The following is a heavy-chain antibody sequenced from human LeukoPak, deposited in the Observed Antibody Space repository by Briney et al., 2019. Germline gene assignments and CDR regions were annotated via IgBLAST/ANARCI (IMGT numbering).Heavy chain of an antibody. D-gene: IGHD3-22*01. CDR1: GYTFTSYD. J-gene: IGHJ5*02. CDR2: MNPNSGNT. CDR3: ARGDYDSMTEGVLEYYNWFDP. V-gene: IGHV1-8*03. Sequence: GASVKVSCKASGYTFTSYDINWVRQATGQGLEWMGWMNPNSGNTGYAQKFQGRVTITRNTSISTAYMELSSLRSEDTAVYYCARGDYDSMTEGVLEYYNWFDPWGQGTLVTVSS.